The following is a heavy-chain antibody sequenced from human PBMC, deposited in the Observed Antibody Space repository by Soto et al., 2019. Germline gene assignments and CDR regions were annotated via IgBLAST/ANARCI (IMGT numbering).Heavy chain of an antibody. CDR3: ARVRLRYFDWSKPLFVDY. Sequence: ASVKVSCKASGYTFTSYGISWVRQAPGQGLEWMGWISAYNGNTNYAQKLQGRVTMTTDTSTSTAYMELRSLRSDDTAVYYCARVRLRYFDWSKPLFVDYWGQGTLVTVSS. CDR2: ISAYNGNT. D-gene: IGHD3-9*01. V-gene: IGHV1-18*01. J-gene: IGHJ4*02. CDR1: GYTFTSYG.